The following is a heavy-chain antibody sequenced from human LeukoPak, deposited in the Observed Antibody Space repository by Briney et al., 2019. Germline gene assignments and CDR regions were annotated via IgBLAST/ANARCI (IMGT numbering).Heavy chain of an antibody. CDR3: ARLAKNWFDP. Sequence: GRSLRLSCAASGFTFSSYWMSWVRQAPGKGLVWVANIKQDGSEKYYVDSVKGRFTISRDNAKNSLYLQMNSLRAEDTAVYYRARLAKNWFDPWGQGTLVTVSS. V-gene: IGHV3-7*01. CDR1: GFTFSSYW. J-gene: IGHJ5*02. CDR2: IKQDGSEK.